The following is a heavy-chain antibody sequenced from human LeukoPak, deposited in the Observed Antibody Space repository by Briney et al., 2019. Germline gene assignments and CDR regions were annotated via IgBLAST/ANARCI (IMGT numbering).Heavy chain of an antibody. CDR1: GFTFNSYG. Sequence: GGSLRLSCTTSGFTFNSYGMNWVRQAPGKGLEWVAFDRSDGGSEYYADSVKGRFSISRDNSKRTVDLQMNSLRLEDTAIYYCAKDRYSTSSTFTINPFDYWGQGILVTVSS. D-gene: IGHD2-2*01. CDR3: AKDRYSTSSTFTINPFDY. CDR2: DRSDGGSE. V-gene: IGHV3-30*02. J-gene: IGHJ4*02.